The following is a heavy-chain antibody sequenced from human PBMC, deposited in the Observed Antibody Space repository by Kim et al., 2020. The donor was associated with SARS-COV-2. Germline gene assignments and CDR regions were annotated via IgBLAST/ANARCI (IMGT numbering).Heavy chain of an antibody. J-gene: IGHJ4*02. CDR1: GVTFSSYA. Sequence: GGSLRLSCAASGVTFSSYAMSWVRKAPGKGLEWVSGISGSGGNTYHADSVKGRFTISRDNSKNTLYLQMNSLRAEDTAVYYCASCRSGWYYYFDYWGQGTLVTVSS. CDR2: ISGSGGNT. V-gene: IGHV3-23*01. CDR3: ASCRSGWYYYFDY. D-gene: IGHD6-19*01.